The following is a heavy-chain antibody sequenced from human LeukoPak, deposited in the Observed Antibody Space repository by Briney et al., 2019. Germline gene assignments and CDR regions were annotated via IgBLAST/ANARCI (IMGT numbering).Heavy chain of an antibody. D-gene: IGHD3-10*01. CDR1: GGSISGYY. CDR2: IYSGGST. Sequence: ETLSLTCTVSGGSISGYYWSWVRQAPGKGLEWVSVIYSGGSTYYADSVKGRFTISRDNSKNTLYLQMNSLRAEDTAVYYCARDFGYGSGSYQYYFDYWGQGTLVTVSS. J-gene: IGHJ4*02. CDR3: ARDFGYGSGSYQYYFDY. V-gene: IGHV3-53*01.